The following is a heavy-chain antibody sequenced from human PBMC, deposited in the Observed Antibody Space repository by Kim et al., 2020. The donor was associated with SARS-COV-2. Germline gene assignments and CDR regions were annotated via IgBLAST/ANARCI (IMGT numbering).Heavy chain of an antibody. CDR1: GFTFSSYA. D-gene: IGHD6-13*01. CDR2: ISYDGSNK. J-gene: IGHJ6*01. V-gene: IGHV3-30*04. CDR3: ARVGYSSSRNSVEDYYY. Sequence: GGSLRLSCAASGFTFSSYAMHWVRQAPGKGLEWVAVISYDGSNKYYADSVKGRFTISRDNSKNTLYLQMNSLRAEDTAVYYCARVGYSSSRNSVEDYYY.